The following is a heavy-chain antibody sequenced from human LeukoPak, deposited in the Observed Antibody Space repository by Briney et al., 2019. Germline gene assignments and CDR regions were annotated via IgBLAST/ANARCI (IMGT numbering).Heavy chain of an antibody. D-gene: IGHD5-18*01. CDR2: IIPIFGTA. CDR3: ARSPGYSYGPPDY. Sequence: GASVKVSCKTSGYTFTNNAINWVRQAPGQGLEWMGGIIPIFGTANYAQKFQGRVTMTRDMSTSTVYMELSSLRSEDTAVYYCARSPGYSYGPPDYWGQGTLVTVSS. J-gene: IGHJ4*02. V-gene: IGHV1-69*05. CDR1: GYTFTNNA.